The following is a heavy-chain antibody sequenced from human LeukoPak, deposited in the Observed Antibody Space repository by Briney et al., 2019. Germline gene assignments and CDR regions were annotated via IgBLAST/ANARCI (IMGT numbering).Heavy chain of an antibody. Sequence: SETLSLTCAVYGGSFSDYYWSWIRQPPGKGPEWIGEINHSESTNYNPSLKSRVTISVDTSKNQFSLSLSSVTAADTAVYYCARHLYGDPPECYFDYWGQGTLVTVSS. CDR1: GGSFSDYY. J-gene: IGHJ4*02. CDR3: ARHLYGDPPECYFDY. CDR2: INHSEST. V-gene: IGHV4-34*01. D-gene: IGHD4-17*01.